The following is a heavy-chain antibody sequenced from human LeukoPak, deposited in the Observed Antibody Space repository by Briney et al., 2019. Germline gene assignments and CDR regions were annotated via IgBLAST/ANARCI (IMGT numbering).Heavy chain of an antibody. CDR3: ARDKGQYGSGTRGFTWFDP. V-gene: IGHV4-39*07. Sequence: PAETLSLTCIVSGGSISSSNYYWGWIRQSRGKGLEWIGSIYSRGSTYYNPSLKSPLIVTSDMSKNQYSLMLNSVTAADTAVYYCARDKGQYGSGTRGFTWFDPWGQGTLVTVSS. J-gene: IGHJ5*02. CDR2: IYSRGST. D-gene: IGHD3-10*01. CDR1: GGSISSSNYY.